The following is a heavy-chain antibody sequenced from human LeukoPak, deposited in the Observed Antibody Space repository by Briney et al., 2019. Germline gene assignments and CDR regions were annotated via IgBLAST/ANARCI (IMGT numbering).Heavy chain of an antibody. J-gene: IGHJ4*02. V-gene: IGHV3-53*05. D-gene: IGHD3-10*01. CDR2: ISSGGNT. Sequence: GGSLRLSCKVSGFIVSSNSWSWVRQAPGKGLEWVSFISSGGNTDHSDSVKGRLTITRDNSKNTVYLQMNSLRAADTALYYCAKGYRSHLLILLDYWGQGTLVTVSS. CDR1: GFIVSSNS. CDR3: AKGYRSHLLILLDY.